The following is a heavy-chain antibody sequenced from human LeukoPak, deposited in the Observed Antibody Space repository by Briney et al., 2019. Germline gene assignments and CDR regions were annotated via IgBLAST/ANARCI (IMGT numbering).Heavy chain of an antibody. V-gene: IGHV3-23*01. CDR3: ANYPYVWGSYRVDY. D-gene: IGHD3-16*02. CDR2: ISGSGGST. Sequence: VQPGGSLRLSCAASGFTVSTYAMSWVRLAPGKGLEWVSAISGSGGSTYYADSVKGRFTISRDNSKNTLYLQMNSLRAEDTAVYYCANYPYVWGSYRVDYWGQGTLVTVSS. J-gene: IGHJ4*02. CDR1: GFTVSTYA.